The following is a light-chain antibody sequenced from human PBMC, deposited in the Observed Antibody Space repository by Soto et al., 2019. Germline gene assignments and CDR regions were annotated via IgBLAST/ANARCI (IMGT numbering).Light chain of an antibody. CDR3: SSYAGSNNLV. CDR1: SSDVGGYNY. J-gene: IGLJ2*01. CDR2: EVS. Sequence: QSALTQPPSASGSPGQSVTISCTGTSSDVGGYNYVSWYQRHPGKAPKLMIYEVSKRPSGVPDRFSGSRSGNTASLTVSGLQAEDEAEYYCSSYAGSNNLVFGGGTKLTVL. V-gene: IGLV2-8*01.